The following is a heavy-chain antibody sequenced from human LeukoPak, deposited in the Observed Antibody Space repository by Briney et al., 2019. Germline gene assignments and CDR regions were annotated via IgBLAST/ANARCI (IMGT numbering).Heavy chain of an antibody. CDR3: ARSNEDIVVVPAAM. CDR1: GGSISSYY. D-gene: IGHD2-2*01. Sequence: PSETLSLTCTVSGGSISSYYWSWIRQPPGKGLEWIGYIYYRGSTNYNPSLKSRVTISVDTSKNQFSLKLSSVTAADTAVYFCARSNEDIVVVPAAMWGQGTLVTVSS. CDR2: IYYRGST. V-gene: IGHV4-59*01. J-gene: IGHJ4*02.